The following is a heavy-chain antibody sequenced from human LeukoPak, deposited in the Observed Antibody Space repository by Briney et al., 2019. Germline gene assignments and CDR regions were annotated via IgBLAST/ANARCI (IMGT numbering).Heavy chain of an antibody. CDR2: IRTDGSNQ. Sequence: GGSLRLSCAASGFTLSTYDMHWVRQAPGKGLEWVAFIRTDGSNQDYADSVKGRFTISRDNPRNTLYLQMNSLRGEDTAFYYCANLNIDMHAAKDDYWGQGTLVTVSS. CDR3: ANLNIDMHAAKDDY. CDR1: GFTLSTYD. D-gene: IGHD2/OR15-2a*01. J-gene: IGHJ4*02. V-gene: IGHV3-30*02.